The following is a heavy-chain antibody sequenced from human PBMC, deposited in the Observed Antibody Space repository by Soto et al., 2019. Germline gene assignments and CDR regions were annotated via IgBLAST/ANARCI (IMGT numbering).Heavy chain of an antibody. CDR1: GYTFTSYG. D-gene: IGHD2-2*01. J-gene: IGHJ6*02. CDR2: ISAYNGNT. CDR3: ARTDYCSSTSCRDYYYYGMDV. V-gene: IGHV1-18*04. Sequence: ASVKVSCKASGYTFTSYGISWVRQAPGQGLEWMGWISAYNGNTNYAQKLQGRVTMTTDASTSTAYMELRSLRSDDTAVYYCARTDYCSSTSCRDYYYYGMDVWGQGTTVTVSS.